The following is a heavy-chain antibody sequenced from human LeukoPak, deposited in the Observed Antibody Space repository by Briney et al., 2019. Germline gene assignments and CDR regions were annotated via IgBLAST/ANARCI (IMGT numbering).Heavy chain of an antibody. D-gene: IGHD1-14*01. V-gene: IGHV3-15*07. J-gene: IGHJ4*02. CDR2: IKSKTGGETT. CDR3: TTDSYNPIFDY. CDR1: GFSFSRAW. Sequence: GGSLRLYCAASGFSFSRAWTKWVRQAPGKGLEWVGRIKSKTGGETTDYAALVKGRFTISRDDSKNTLYLQVSNLKIEDTAVYYCTTDSYNPIFDYWGQGTLVTVSS.